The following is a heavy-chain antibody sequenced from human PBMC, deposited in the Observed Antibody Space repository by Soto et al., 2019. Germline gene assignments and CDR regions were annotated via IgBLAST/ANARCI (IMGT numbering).Heavy chain of an antibody. CDR3: ARGYDYDSGGYLFDY. CDR1: GGSVRSNIDY. D-gene: IGHD3-22*01. V-gene: IGHV4-31*03. Sequence: PSETQCLTYRVSGGSVRSNIDYWTWIRQHPGKGPEWIGHIYYSGSTYYNPSLKSRVTISLDMSKNQFSLKLTSVSAADTAVYYCARGYDYDSGGYLFDYWGQGTLVTVSS. CDR2: IYYSGST. J-gene: IGHJ4*02.